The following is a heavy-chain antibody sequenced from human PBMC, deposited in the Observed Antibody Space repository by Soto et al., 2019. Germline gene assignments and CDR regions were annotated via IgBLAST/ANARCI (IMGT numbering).Heavy chain of an antibody. CDR3: ARDRGYYDFWSGYSLTRQYYYYYGMDV. J-gene: IGHJ6*02. CDR2: IYYSGST. D-gene: IGHD3-3*01. CDR1: GGSISSGDYY. V-gene: IGHV4-30-4*01. Sequence: TSETLSLTCTVSGGSISSGDYYWSWIRQPPGKGLEWIGYIYYSGSTYYNPSLKSRVTISVDTSKNQFSLKLSSVTAADTAVYYCARDRGYYDFWSGYSLTRQYYYYYGMDVWGQGTTVTVS.